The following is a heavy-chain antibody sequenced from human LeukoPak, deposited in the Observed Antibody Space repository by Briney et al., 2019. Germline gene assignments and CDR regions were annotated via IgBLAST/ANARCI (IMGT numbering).Heavy chain of an antibody. J-gene: IGHJ6*03. Sequence: SETLSLTCTVSGYSISTGYYWDWIRQPPGKGLEWIGTFYHGGSTYYNPSLKSRVTISVDTSKNQFSLNLTSVTAADTAVYYCAREIRGYMDVWGRGTTVTISS. CDR1: GYSISTGYY. V-gene: IGHV4-38-2*02. CDR3: AREIRGYMDV. D-gene: IGHD3-10*01. CDR2: FYHGGST.